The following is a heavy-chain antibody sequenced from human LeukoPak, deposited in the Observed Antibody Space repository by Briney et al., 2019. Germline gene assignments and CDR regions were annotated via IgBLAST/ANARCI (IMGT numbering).Heavy chain of an antibody. CDR3: ARGGQVRGYCSSTSCYAFFDP. CDR1: GGSISSGHY. CDR2: IYHNGNT. J-gene: IGHJ5*02. D-gene: IGHD2-2*01. V-gene: IGHV4-38-2*02. Sequence: SETLSLTCTVSGGSISSGHYWGWFRQPPGKGLEWIASIYHNGNTYHNPSLGSRVTISSDTSRNQFSLQLYSVTAADTALYYCARGGQVRGYCSSTSCYAFFDPWGPGTLVTVSS.